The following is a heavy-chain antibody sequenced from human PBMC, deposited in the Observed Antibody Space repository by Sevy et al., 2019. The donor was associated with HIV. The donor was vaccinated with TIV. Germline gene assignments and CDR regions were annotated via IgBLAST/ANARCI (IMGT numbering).Heavy chain of an antibody. J-gene: IGHJ6*02. V-gene: IGHV3-11*01. CDR1: GFTFSDYY. CDR2: ISGSDGTI. D-gene: IGHD4-17*01. Sequence: GGSLRLSCAASGFTFSDYYMSWIRQAPGKGLEWVSYISGSDGTIYYADSVKGRFTISRDNAKNSLYLQMNSLRADDTAVYYYARDHVKDGDLGDYYYYAMDVWGQGTTVTVSS. CDR3: ARDHVKDGDLGDYYYYAMDV.